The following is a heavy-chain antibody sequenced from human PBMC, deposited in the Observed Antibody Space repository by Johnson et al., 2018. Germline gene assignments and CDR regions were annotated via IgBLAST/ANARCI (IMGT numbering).Heavy chain of an antibody. Sequence: VQLVQSGGGLVQPGGSLRLSCAASGFSHLWMNWVRQAPGKGLEWVGVIKSKAHGGTADYAAPVKGRFTISRDDSENTVFLQLNSLKIEDTAMYFCATGPRQAFDFWGQGTMVTVSS. CDR2: IKSKAHGGTA. J-gene: IGHJ3*01. CDR1: GFSHLW. CDR3: ATGPRQAFDF. V-gene: IGHV3-15*07.